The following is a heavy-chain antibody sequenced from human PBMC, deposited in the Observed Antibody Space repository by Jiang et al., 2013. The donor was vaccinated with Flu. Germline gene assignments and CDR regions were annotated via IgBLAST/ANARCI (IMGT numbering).Heavy chain of an antibody. V-gene: IGHV4-39*07. D-gene: IGHD4-17*01. J-gene: IGHJ4*02. CDR2: IYYSGTT. CDR3: ARNMMTTVTQFFDS. Sequence: GPGLVKPSVTLSLTCSVSGGSISTSSYYWGWIRQPPGKGLEWIGSIYYSGTTYSNPSLNSRITMSLDTSKNQFSLKLRSATAADTAVYFCARNMMTTVTQFFDSWGQGARGHRLL. CDR1: GGSISTSSYY.